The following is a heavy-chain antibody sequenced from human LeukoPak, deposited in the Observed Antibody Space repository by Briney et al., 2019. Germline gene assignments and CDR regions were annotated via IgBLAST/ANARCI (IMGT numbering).Heavy chain of an antibody. CDR2: ISSDGTNK. J-gene: IGHJ4*02. CDR1: GFTFSSYA. D-gene: IGHD5-18*01. V-gene: IGHV3-30*03. CDR3: SRLRGYSYGYADY. Sequence: PGGSLRLSCAASGFTFSSYAMSWVRQAPGKGLEWVAVISSDGTNKYYADSVKGRFTISRDNANNSLYLQMNSLRAEDTAVYYCSRLRGYSYGYADYWGQGTLVTVSS.